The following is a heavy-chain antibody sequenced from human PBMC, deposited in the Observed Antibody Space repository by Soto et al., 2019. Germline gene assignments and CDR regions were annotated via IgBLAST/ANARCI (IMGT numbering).Heavy chain of an antibody. D-gene: IGHD6-13*01. CDR2: ISDSGGKT. V-gene: IGHV3-23*01. Sequence: EVQLLESGGGLVQPGGSLRLCCAASGLTFSSYAMSWVRQAPGKGLEWVSAISDSGGKTYYGDSVKGRFTISRDNSKNTLCLQMNSLRAEDTAVYYWARDRKVWQYWGQGTLVTVSS. CDR1: GLTFSSYA. J-gene: IGHJ4*02. CDR3: ARDRKVWQY.